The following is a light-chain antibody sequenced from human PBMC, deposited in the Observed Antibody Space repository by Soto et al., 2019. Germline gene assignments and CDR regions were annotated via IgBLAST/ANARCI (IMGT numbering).Light chain of an antibody. Sequence: QSVLTQPRSVSGSPGQSVTISCTGTSSDVGNYNYVSWYQQYPGKAPKLMIYDVSKRPSGVPDRFSGSKSGNTASLTISGLQAEDEADYYCCSYAGSYTWVFGGGTQLTVL. CDR3: CSYAGSYTWV. V-gene: IGLV2-11*01. CDR1: SSDVGNYNY. J-gene: IGLJ3*02. CDR2: DVS.